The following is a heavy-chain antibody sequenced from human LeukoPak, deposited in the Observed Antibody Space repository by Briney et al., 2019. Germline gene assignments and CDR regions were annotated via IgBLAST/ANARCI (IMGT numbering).Heavy chain of an antibody. CDR2: ISSSGSPI. J-gene: IGHJ4*02. CDR1: GFTFSDYY. V-gene: IGHV3-11*04. CDR3: ARDWGLVVVQYYLDY. D-gene: IGHD3-22*01. Sequence: GGSLRLSCAASGFTFSDYYMSWLRQATGKGPEWVSYISSSGSPIYYADSVKGRFTVSRDNAKNSLYLQMNSLRAEDTAVYYCARDWGLVVVQYYLDYWGQGTLVTVSS.